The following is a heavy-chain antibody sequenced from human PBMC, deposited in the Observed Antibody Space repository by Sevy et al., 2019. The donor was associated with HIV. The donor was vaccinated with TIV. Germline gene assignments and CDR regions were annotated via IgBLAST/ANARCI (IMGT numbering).Heavy chain of an antibody. CDR3: ARVPRRIWPLPPDN. J-gene: IGHJ4*02. Sequence: EGSLRLSCAASGFTFSSNWMHWVRQAPGKELVWVSRISSDGSSTSYADSMKGRFTISRDNAKNTLYLQMNGLRAEDTAVYYGARVPRRIWPLPPDNWGQGTLVTVSS. V-gene: IGHV3-74*01. CDR2: ISSDGSST. D-gene: IGHD3-3*02. CDR1: GFTFSSNW.